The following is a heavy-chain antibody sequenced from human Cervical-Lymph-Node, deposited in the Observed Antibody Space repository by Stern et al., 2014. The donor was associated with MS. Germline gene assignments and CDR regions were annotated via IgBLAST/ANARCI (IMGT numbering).Heavy chain of an antibody. D-gene: IGHD4-23*01. Sequence: QVQLQQWGAGLLKPSETLSLTCAVYGGSFSGYYWSWIRQPPGKGLEWIGEINHSGSTHYNPSLKSRVTISVDTSKNQFSLKLSSVTAADTAVYYCARSTVVTNWFDPWGQGTLVTVSS. CDR1: GGSFSGYY. V-gene: IGHV4-34*01. J-gene: IGHJ5*02. CDR2: INHSGST. CDR3: ARSTVVTNWFDP.